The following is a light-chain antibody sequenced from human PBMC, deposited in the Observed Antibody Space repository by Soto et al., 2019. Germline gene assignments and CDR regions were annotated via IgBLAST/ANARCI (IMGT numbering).Light chain of an antibody. V-gene: IGKV1-9*01. Sequence: DIQLTQSPSFLSASVGDRVTITCRASQGISSYLAWYQQKPGKAPKLLIYGASSLQSGIPARFSGSGSGTEFTLTISSLEPEDFATYYCQQYSSYPFTFGGGTKVDI. CDR2: GAS. CDR3: QQYSSYPFT. CDR1: QGISSY. J-gene: IGKJ4*02.